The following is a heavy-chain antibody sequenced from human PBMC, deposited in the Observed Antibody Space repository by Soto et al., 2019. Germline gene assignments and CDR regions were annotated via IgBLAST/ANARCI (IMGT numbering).Heavy chain of an antibody. J-gene: IGHJ6*02. D-gene: IGHD3-16*02. CDR1: GYTFTSYD. V-gene: IGHV1-8*01. CDR2: MNPNSGNT. Sequence: ASVKVSCKASGYTFTSYDINWVRQATGQGLEWMGWMNPNSGNTGYAQKFQGRVTMTRNTSISTAYMELSSLRSEDTAVYYCARGPLTRLGELSFLYYYYYGMDVWGQGTTVTVSS. CDR3: ARGPLTRLGELSFLYYYYYGMDV.